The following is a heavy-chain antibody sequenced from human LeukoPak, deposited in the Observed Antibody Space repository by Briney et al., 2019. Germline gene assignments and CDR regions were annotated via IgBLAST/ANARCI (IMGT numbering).Heavy chain of an antibody. J-gene: IGHJ4*02. V-gene: IGHV5-51*01. CDR2: IYPGDSDT. Sequence: GESLKMSCKGSGYSFTTYWIGWVRQMPGKGLEWMGIIYPGDSDTRYSPSFQGQVTISADKSISTAYLQWSSLKASDTAMSYCVRWDSCGTYGYYFDYWGPGTLVTVSS. CDR1: GYSFTTYW. D-gene: IGHD1-26*01. CDR3: VRWDSCGTYGYYFDY.